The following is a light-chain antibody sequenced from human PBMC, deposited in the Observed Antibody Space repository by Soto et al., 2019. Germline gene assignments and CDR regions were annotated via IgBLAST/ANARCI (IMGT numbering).Light chain of an antibody. Sequence: QSVLTQPPSVSGAPGQRVTISCTGSSSNIGEGYDVHWYQHLPGTAPKLLIYANNNRPSGVPDRFSGSKSGASAFLTITGLQAEDEADYYCQSYDSSLSGSIFGGGTQLTVL. CDR1: SSNIGEGYD. CDR2: ANN. CDR3: QSYDSSLSGSI. J-gene: IGLJ2*01. V-gene: IGLV1-40*01.